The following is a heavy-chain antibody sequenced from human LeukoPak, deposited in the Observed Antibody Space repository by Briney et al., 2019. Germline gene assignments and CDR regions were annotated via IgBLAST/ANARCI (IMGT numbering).Heavy chain of an antibody. J-gene: IGHJ4*02. Sequence: ASVKVSCKASGYTFTGYYIHWVRQAPGQGLEWMGWINPNSGGTNYAQKLQGRVTMTRDTSISTAYMELSRLRSDDTAVYYCAKGGDIVVVPAAVDYWGQGTLVTVSS. CDR3: AKGGDIVVVPAAVDY. D-gene: IGHD2-2*01. CDR2: INPNSGGT. V-gene: IGHV1-2*02. CDR1: GYTFTGYY.